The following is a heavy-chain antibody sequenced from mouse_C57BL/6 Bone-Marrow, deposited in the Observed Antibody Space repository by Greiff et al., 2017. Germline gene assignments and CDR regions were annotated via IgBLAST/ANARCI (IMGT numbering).Heavy chain of an antibody. CDR3: ARRELGS. CDR1: GYTFTSYW. V-gene: IGHV1-50*01. Sequence: QVQLQQPGAELVKPGASVKLSCKASGYTFTSYWMQWVKQRPGQGLEWIGEIDPSDSYTNYNQKFKGKATLTVDTSSSTAYMQLSSLTSEDSAVYYCARRELGSWGQGTLVTVSA. J-gene: IGHJ3*01. D-gene: IGHD4-1*01. CDR2: IDPSDSYT.